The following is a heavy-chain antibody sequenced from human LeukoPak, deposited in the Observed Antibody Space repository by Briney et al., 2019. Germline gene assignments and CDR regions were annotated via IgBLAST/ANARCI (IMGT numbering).Heavy chain of an antibody. Sequence: ASVKVSCKASGYSFTAYYMHWVRQAPGQGLEWMGWINPNSGGTNYAQKFQGRVTITRNTSISTAYMELSSLRSEDTAVYYCARGRYSGSTNFDYWGQGTLVTVSS. D-gene: IGHD1-26*01. J-gene: IGHJ4*02. CDR2: INPNSGGT. CDR1: GYSFTAYY. V-gene: IGHV1-2*02. CDR3: ARGRYSGSTNFDY.